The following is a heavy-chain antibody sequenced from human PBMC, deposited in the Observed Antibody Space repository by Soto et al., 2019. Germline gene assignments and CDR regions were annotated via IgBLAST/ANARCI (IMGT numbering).Heavy chain of an antibody. D-gene: IGHD5-18*01. CDR3: AKDRHSYGYV. V-gene: IGHV3-23*01. CDR2: ISGSSGST. CDR1: GFTFSSYA. J-gene: IGHJ4*02. Sequence: PGGSLRLSCAASGFTFSSYAMSWVRQAPGKGLEWVSAISGSSGSTYYADSVKGRFTISRDNSKKKLYLQMNSLRAEDTAVYYCAKDRHSYGYVWGQGTLVTVSS.